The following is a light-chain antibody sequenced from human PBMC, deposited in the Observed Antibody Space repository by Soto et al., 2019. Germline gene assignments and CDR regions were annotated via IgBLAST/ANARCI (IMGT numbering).Light chain of an antibody. V-gene: IGLV2-14*01. CDR2: DVS. Sequence: QSVLTQPAPVSGSPWQSITMSCTGSSSYVGGYNYVSWYQQHPGKAPKLMIYDVSNRPSGVSNRFSGSKSGNTASLTISGLQAEDEADYYCSSYTSSSSYVFGTGTKVTVL. CDR3: SSYTSSSSYV. CDR1: SSYVGGYNY. J-gene: IGLJ1*01.